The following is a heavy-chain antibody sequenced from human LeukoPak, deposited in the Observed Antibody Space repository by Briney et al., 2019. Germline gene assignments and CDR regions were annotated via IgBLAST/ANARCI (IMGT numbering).Heavy chain of an antibody. Sequence: ASVKVSCKASDYTFTNYGISWVRQAPGQGLEWMGWISAYNGNTNQAQKLQGRVTMTTDTSTRTAYMELRSLRSDDTAVYYCARDYYDSSGYYYVFAYWGRGTLVTVSS. J-gene: IGHJ4*02. CDR2: ISAYNGNT. D-gene: IGHD3-22*01. CDR3: ARDYYDSSGYYYVFAY. V-gene: IGHV1-18*01. CDR1: DYTFTNYG.